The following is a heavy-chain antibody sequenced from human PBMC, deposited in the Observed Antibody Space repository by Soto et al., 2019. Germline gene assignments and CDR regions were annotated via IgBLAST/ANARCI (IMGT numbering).Heavy chain of an antibody. V-gene: IGHV4-39*07. CDR1: GGSINSRSYS. D-gene: IGHD3-22*01. CDR2: FYNNENP. Sequence: SETLSLTCSVSGGSINSRSYSWGWIRQPPGKGLEWIGTFYNNENPNYNPSLKSRVTISVDTSKNQFSLKLSSVTAADTAVYYCERMIYYYDPVPRFDPWGQGTLVTVSS. CDR3: ERMIYYYDPVPRFDP. J-gene: IGHJ5*02.